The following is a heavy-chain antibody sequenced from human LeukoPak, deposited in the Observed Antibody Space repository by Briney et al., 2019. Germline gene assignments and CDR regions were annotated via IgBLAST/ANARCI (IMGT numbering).Heavy chain of an antibody. CDR2: IKKDGSEK. CDR3: AKYAHGSGTSFDP. Sequence: ETLSLTCTVSGGSISSSSYYWGWVRQPPGKGLEWVANIKKDGSEKHYVDSVKGRFTISRDNAKNSVYLQMSSLRAEDTAVYHCAKYAHGSGTSFDPWGQGTLVTVSS. D-gene: IGHD3-10*01. V-gene: IGHV3-7*01. CDR1: GGSISSSSYY. J-gene: IGHJ5*02.